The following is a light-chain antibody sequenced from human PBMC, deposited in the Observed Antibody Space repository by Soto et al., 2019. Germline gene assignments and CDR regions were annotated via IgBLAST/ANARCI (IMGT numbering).Light chain of an antibody. Sequence: QSVLTQPTSASGTPGRRVVISCSGSSSNIGSNTVNWYQQLPGTAPKLLIYSNNHRPSGVPDRFSGSKSGTSASLAISGLQSDDEADYYCAAWDDSLNGYVFATGTKLTVL. CDR2: SNN. CDR3: AAWDDSLNGYV. CDR1: SSNIGSNT. J-gene: IGLJ1*01. V-gene: IGLV1-44*01.